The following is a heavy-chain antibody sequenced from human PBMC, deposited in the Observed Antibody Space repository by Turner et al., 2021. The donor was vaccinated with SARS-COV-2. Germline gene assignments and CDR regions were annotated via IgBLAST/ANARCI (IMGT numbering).Heavy chain of an antibody. CDR1: GFTFRTSS. D-gene: IGHD4-17*01. Sequence: LESGGGLIQPGGSLRLSCTASGFTFRTSSMNWVRQAPGKGLEWVASISGSGSHTNYAASVKGRFTISRENSKNTVSLQMNGLTVEDTALYHCAKSLESGDSSSDAFDVWGQGTMVIVSS. CDR3: AKSLESGDSSSDAFDV. CDR2: ISGSGSHT. J-gene: IGHJ3*01. V-gene: IGHV3-23*01.